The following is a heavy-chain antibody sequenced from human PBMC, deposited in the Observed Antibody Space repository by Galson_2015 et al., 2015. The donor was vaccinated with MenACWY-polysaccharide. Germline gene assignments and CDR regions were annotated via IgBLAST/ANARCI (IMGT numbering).Heavy chain of an antibody. CDR2: INPDATII. J-gene: IGHJ4*02. D-gene: IGHD5-18*01. CDR3: ARDRVDAVVIYDHTMFDS. CDR1: GFTFSNHW. Sequence: SLRLSCAASGFTFSNHWMHWVRQAPGEGRVWVSRINPDATIINYADSVKGRFAIPRDNARDTLYLEMNSLRAEDTGVYFCARDRVDAVVIYDHTMFDSWGQGVLVTVSS. V-gene: IGHV3-74*01.